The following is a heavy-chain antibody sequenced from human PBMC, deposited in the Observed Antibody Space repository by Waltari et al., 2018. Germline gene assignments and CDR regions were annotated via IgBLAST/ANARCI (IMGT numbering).Heavy chain of an antibody. V-gene: IGHV3-53*01. D-gene: IGHD1-26*01. CDR3: ARDRFGQVGAKNGMDV. Sequence: EVQLVESGGGLIQPGGSLRLSCAASGFTVSSNYMSWVRQAPGKGLEWVSVIYSGGSTYYADSGKCRFTMSRDNSKNTLYLQMNSLRAEDTAVYYWARDRFGQVGAKNGMDVWGQGTTVTVSS. CDR2: IYSGGST. CDR1: GFTVSSNY. J-gene: IGHJ6*02.